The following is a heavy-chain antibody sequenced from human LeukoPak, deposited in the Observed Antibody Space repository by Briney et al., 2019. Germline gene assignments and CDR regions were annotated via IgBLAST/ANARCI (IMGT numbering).Heavy chain of an antibody. CDR3: ARAIAVAGMAVSRFDP. J-gene: IGHJ5*02. Sequence: ASVKVSCKASGYTFTGYYMHWVRQAPGQGLEWMGWTNPNSGGTNYAQKFQGRVTMTRDTSISTAYMELSRLRSDDTAVYYCARAIAVAGMAVSRFDPWGQGTLVTVSS. V-gene: IGHV1-2*02. D-gene: IGHD6-19*01. CDR1: GYTFTGYY. CDR2: TNPNSGGT.